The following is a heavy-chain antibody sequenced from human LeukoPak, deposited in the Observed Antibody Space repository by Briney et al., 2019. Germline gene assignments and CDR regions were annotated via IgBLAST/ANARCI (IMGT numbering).Heavy chain of an antibody. CDR3: ARDRLTTVTTLSSDYYYGMDV. Sequence: SETLSLTCTVSGYSISSGYCWGWIRQPPGKGLEWIGYIYYSGSTYYNPSLKSRVTISVDTSKNQFSLKLSSVTAADTAVYYCARDRLTTVTTLSSDYYYGMDVWGQGTTVTVSS. J-gene: IGHJ6*02. D-gene: IGHD4-17*01. V-gene: IGHV4-38-2*02. CDR1: GYSISSGYC. CDR2: IYYSGST.